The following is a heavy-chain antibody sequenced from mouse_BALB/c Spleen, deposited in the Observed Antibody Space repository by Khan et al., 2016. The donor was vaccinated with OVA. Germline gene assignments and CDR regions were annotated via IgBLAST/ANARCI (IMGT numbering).Heavy chain of an antibody. CDR3: TSDRDHFGSSFYFDY. D-gene: IGHD1-1*01. Sequence: EVELVESGGGLVKPGGSLRLSCAASGFTFSSYSMSWVRQTPEKRLEWVATITSGGSYTYYPDSVQGRFTISRDNAKKTLYRQMSSPKSEDTALYYLTSDRDHFGSSFYFDYWGQGTTLTVSS. CDR1: GFTFSSYS. J-gene: IGHJ2*01. CDR2: ITSGGSYT. V-gene: IGHV5-6-4*01.